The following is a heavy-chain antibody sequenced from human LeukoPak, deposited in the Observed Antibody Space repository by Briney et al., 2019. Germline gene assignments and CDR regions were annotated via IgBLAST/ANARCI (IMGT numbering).Heavy chain of an antibody. CDR3: ARPRVYGSGSEYFDY. CDR2: ISAYNGNT. CDR1: GYTFTSYG. Sequence: ASVKVSCKAPGYTFTSYGISWVRQAPGLGLEWMGWISAYNGNTNYAQKLQGRVIMTTDTSTSTAYMELRSLRSDDTAVYYCARPRVYGSGSEYFDYWGQGTLVTVSS. V-gene: IGHV1-18*01. D-gene: IGHD3-10*01. J-gene: IGHJ4*02.